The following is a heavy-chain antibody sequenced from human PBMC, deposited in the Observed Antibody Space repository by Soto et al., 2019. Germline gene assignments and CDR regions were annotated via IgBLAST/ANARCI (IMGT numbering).Heavy chain of an antibody. V-gene: IGHV4-34*01. J-gene: IGHJ3*02. Sequence: PSETLSLTCAVYGGSFSGYYWSWIRQPPGKGLEWIGEINHSGSTNYNPSLKSRVTISVDTSKNQFSLKLSSVTAADTAVYYCAREGIGVVVVAATPVHGAFDIWGQGTMVTVSS. CDR2: INHSGST. CDR3: AREGIGVVVVAATPVHGAFDI. CDR1: GGSFSGYY. D-gene: IGHD2-15*01.